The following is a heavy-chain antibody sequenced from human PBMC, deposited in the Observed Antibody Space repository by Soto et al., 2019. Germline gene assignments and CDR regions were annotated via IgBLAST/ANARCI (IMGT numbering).Heavy chain of an antibody. V-gene: IGHV3-30*18. CDR1: GFTFSSYR. D-gene: IGHD3-9*01. CDR2: ISYDGSNK. CDR3: AKPTRYYSYYFDY. Sequence: GGSLRLSCAASGFTFSSYRMHWVRQAPGKGLEWVAVISYDGSNKYYADSVKGRFTISRDNSKNTLYLQMNSLRAEDTAVYYCAKPTRYYSYYFDYWGQGTLVTVSS. J-gene: IGHJ4*02.